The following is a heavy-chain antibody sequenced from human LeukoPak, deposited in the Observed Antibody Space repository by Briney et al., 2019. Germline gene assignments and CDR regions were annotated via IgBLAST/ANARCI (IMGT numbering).Heavy chain of an antibody. V-gene: IGHV5-51*01. CDR2: IYPGDSDT. CDR1: GYSFTTYW. D-gene: IGHD6-13*01. CDR3: ASNLDSSSWYPDAFDI. J-gene: IGHJ3*02. Sequence: GESLKIFCKGSGYSFTTYWIGWVRQMPGKGLEWMGIIYPGDSDTRYSPSFQGQVTISADKSISTAYLQWSSLKASDTAMYYCASNLDSSSWYPDAFDIWGQGTMVTVSS.